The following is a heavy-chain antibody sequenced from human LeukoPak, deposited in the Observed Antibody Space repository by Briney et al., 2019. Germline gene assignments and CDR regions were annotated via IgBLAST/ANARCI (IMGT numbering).Heavy chain of an antibody. CDR1: GFTFSAYA. CDR3: AKLSGSSGSPSNWFEV. CDR2: MSGNGGTT. V-gene: IGHV3-23*01. D-gene: IGHD3-10*01. Sequence: SGGSLRLSCAASGFTFSAYAMSWVRQAPGKGLEWVSGMSGNGGTTYNADSVKGRFTISRDNSKNTLYLQMNSLRAEDTAVYNCAKLSGSSGSPSNWFEVWGQGTLVTVSS. J-gene: IGHJ5*02.